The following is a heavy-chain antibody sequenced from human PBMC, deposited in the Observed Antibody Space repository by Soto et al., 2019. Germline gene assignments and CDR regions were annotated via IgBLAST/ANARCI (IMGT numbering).Heavy chain of an antibody. CDR3: TTVLGCSSKSCYARSYP. D-gene: IGHD2-2*01. V-gene: IGHV3-15*01. Sequence: PGGSLRLSCAASGFTFIDAWMTWVRQAPGKGLEWVGRIKSRSDGGTADYAAPVKGRFTISRDDSKRTLYLQMNSLKTEDTAVYYCTTVLGCSSKSCYARSYPWGQGTLVTVSS. J-gene: IGHJ5*02. CDR2: IKSRSDGGTA. CDR1: GFTFIDAW.